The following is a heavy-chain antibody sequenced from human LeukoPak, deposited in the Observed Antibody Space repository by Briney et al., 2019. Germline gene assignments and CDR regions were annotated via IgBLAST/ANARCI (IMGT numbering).Heavy chain of an antibody. CDR3: AREMVAYYDFWSGPEGFDY. CDR2: ISSSSSYI. D-gene: IGHD3-3*01. Sequence: PGGSLRLSCAASGFTFSSYGMHWVRQAPGKGLEWVSSISSSSSYIYYADSVKGRFTISRDNAKNSLYLQMNSLRAEDTAVYYCAREMVAYYDFWSGPEGFDYWGQGTLVTVSS. CDR1: GFTFSSYG. V-gene: IGHV3-21*01. J-gene: IGHJ4*02.